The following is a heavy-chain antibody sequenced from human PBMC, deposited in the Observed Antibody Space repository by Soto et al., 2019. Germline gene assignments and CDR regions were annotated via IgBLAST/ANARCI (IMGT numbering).Heavy chain of an antibody. Sequence: SAQDSFQASYCTFPSYTMHWVRPAPGQRLEWMGWINGGNGNTKYSQKFQGRVTITRDTSASTAYMELSSLRSDDTAVYYCARELQVLYYFDYWGQGTLVTVSS. J-gene: IGHJ4*02. V-gene: IGHV1-3*01. CDR3: ARELQVLYYFDY. CDR1: YCTFPSYT. D-gene: IGHD4-4*01. CDR2: INGGNGNT.